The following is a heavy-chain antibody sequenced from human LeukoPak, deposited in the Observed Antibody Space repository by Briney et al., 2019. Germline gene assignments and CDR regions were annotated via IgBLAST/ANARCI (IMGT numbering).Heavy chain of an antibody. CDR1: GFTFSSYN. V-gene: IGHV3-21*01. D-gene: IGHD1-26*01. Sequence: GGSLRLSCAASGFTFSSYNMNWVRQAPGKGLEWVSSITSSSSYIYYADSVKGRFTISRDNAKNSLYLQMNSLRAEDTAVYYCARDPYSGSYGNYYYYFMDVWGKGTTVTISS. J-gene: IGHJ6*03. CDR2: ITSSSSYI. CDR3: ARDPYSGSYGNYYYYFMDV.